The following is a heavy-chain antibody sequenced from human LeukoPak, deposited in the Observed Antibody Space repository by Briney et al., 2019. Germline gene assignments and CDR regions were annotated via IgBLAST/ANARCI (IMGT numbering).Heavy chain of an antibody. J-gene: IGHJ4*02. CDR1: GYTFTSYG. V-gene: IGHV1-18*01. CDR2: ISAYNGNT. Sequence: ASVKVSCKASGYTFTSYGISWVRQAPGQGLEWMGWISAYNGNTNYAQKLQGRVTMTTDTSTSTAYMELSSLRSEDTAVYYCARDSNPLGYCTNGVCLNTLDYWGQGTLVTVSS. D-gene: IGHD2-8*01. CDR3: ARDSNPLGYCTNGVCLNTLDY.